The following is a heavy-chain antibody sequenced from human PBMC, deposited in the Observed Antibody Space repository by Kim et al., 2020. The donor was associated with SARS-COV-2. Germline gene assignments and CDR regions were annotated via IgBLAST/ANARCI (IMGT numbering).Heavy chain of an antibody. CDR2: ISITGSNT. Sequence: GGSLRLSCAASGFSFGNSDMTWVRQAPGKGLEWVSVISITGSNTHYADSVKGRFTISRDNFRNTLYLQMNSLGAEDTAIYYCAKGGRSSSWYYNYLDYWGQGTLVTVSS. J-gene: IGHJ4*02. D-gene: IGHD6-13*01. V-gene: IGHV3-23*01. CDR3: AKGGRSSSWYYNYLDY. CDR1: GFSFGNSD.